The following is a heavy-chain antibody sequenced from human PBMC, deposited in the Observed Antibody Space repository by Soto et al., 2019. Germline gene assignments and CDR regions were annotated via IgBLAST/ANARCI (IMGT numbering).Heavy chain of an antibody. Sequence: EVQLLESGGGLVQPGGSLRLSCAASGFPFSSRAMSWVRQAPGKGLEWVSAISGSGTITYYADSVKGRFTISRDTSKNTLYLQMNSLRADDTAVCYCAEWAIYCSGADCRAWGQGTLVTVSS. D-gene: IGHD2-15*01. CDR1: GFPFSSRA. CDR2: ISGSGTIT. CDR3: AEWAIYCSGADCRA. V-gene: IGHV3-23*01. J-gene: IGHJ5*02.